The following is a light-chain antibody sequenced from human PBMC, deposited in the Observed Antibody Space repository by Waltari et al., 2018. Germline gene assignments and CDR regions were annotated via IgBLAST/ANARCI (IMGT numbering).Light chain of an antibody. CDR3: QTWGTAMHV. CDR2: LNSDGSH. Sequence: QPVLTQPPSASGSLGASVKLTCSLSGEYAVYDLAWPQVHPQKGPLYLLRLNSDGSHIKGDGIPDRFSGSTSGAERYLTISRLQSEDEAVYYCQTWGTAMHVFGGGTKLTVL. CDR1: GEYAVYD. V-gene: IGLV4-69*01. J-gene: IGLJ3*02.